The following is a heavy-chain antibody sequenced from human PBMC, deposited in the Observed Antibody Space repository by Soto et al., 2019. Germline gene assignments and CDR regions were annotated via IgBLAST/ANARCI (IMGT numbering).Heavy chain of an antibody. CDR1: GDSVSSNTAA. J-gene: IGHJ6*02. CDR2: TYYRSKWYN. Sequence: SQTLSLTCAISGDSVSSNTAAWNWIRQSPSRGLEWLGRTYYRSKWYNDYEVFVKSRITINPDTTKNQFSLQLDSVTPEDTAVYYCARVSSGSNYRKADYYYYGIDVWGQGTKVTVSS. V-gene: IGHV6-1*01. CDR3: ARVSSGSNYRKADYYYYGIDV. D-gene: IGHD1-26*01.